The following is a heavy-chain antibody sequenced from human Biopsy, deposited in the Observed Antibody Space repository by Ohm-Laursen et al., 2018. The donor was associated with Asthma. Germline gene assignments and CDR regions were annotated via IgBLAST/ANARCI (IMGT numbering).Heavy chain of an antibody. D-gene: IGHD6-13*01. Sequence: SVKVSCKASGYTFIGCHIHWMQQAPGQGLGWMGRINPNSGGTNYAQKFQGRVTMTRDTSISTAYMEVSGLRSDDTAVYYCARGQKSAGDRWFDPWGQGTLVTVSS. CDR2: INPNSGGT. CDR3: ARGQKSAGDRWFDP. CDR1: GYTFIGCH. V-gene: IGHV1-2*06. J-gene: IGHJ5*02.